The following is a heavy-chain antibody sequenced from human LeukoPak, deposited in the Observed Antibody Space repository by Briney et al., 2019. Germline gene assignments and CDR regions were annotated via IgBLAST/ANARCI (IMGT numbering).Heavy chain of an antibody. CDR1: GXSFSSYP. V-gene: IGHV3-48*03. J-gene: IGHJ4*02. CDR2: ISRDGNAE. D-gene: IGHD5-24*01. Sequence: PGRSLRLSCVGTGXSFSSYPTNWVRQAPGKGLEWVSHISRDGNAESTVDAPRGRFATSRDNAKNTVFLLINSLRVEDTAVYYCAPLGRDASNDIHYKWGQGTLVTVSS. CDR3: APLGRDASNDIHYK.